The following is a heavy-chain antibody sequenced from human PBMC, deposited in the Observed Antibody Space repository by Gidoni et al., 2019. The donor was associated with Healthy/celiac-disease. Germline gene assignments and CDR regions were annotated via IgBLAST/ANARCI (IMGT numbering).Heavy chain of an antibody. J-gene: IGHJ4*02. D-gene: IGHD3-3*01. V-gene: IGHV1-2*04. CDR3: ARGGTDDFWSGYYYY. CDR1: GYTFPGYY. Sequence: QVQLVQSGAEVKKPGASVKVSCQASGYTFPGYYMHWVRQAPGQGLEWMGWINPNSGGTNYAQKFQGWVTMTRDTSISTAYMELSRLRSDDTAVYYCARGGTDDFWSGYYYYWGQGTLVTVSS. CDR2: INPNSGGT.